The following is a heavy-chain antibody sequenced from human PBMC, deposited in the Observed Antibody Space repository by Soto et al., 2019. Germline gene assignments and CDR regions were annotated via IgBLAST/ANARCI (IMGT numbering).Heavy chain of an antibody. V-gene: IGHV4-30-4*01. J-gene: IGHJ4*02. Sequence: SETLSLTCTVSGGSISSGDYYWSWIRQPPGKGLEWVGYIYYSGSTYYNPSLKSRVTISVDTSKNQFSLKLSSVTAADTAVYYCARDTAMAAFDYWGQGTLVTVSS. CDR2: IYYSGST. CDR3: ARDTAMAAFDY. CDR1: GGSISSGDYY. D-gene: IGHD5-18*01.